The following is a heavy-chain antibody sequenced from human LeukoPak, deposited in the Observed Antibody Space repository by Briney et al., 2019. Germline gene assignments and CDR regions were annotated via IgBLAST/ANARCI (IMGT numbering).Heavy chain of an antibody. CDR2: ISSSSTYI. CDR3: ARRLRRNSFDY. CDR1: GFTFSDYS. V-gene: IGHV3-21*01. D-gene: IGHD4-17*01. Sequence: GGSVTLSCAASGFTFSDYSMNWLPHAPGNELEWVSSISSSSTYIYYADSVKGRLTISRDNAKNSMYLQMHSLRAEDTAVYYCARRLRRNSFDYWGQGTLVTVSS. J-gene: IGHJ4*02.